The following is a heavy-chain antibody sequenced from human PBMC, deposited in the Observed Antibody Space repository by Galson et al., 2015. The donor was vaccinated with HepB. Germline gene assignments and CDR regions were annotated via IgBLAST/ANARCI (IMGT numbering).Heavy chain of an antibody. Sequence: SVKVSCKASGGTFSSYAVSWVRQAPGQGLEWMGGIIPIFGTANYAQKFQGRVTITADESTSTAYMELSSLRSEDTAVYYCARGVRFLEWLGYMDVWGKGTTVTVSS. V-gene: IGHV1-69*13. J-gene: IGHJ6*03. CDR3: ARGVRFLEWLGYMDV. CDR2: IIPIFGTA. D-gene: IGHD3-3*01. CDR1: GGTFSSYA.